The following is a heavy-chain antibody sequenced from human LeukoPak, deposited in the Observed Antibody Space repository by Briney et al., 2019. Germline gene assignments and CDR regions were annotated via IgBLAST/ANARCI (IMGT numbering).Heavy chain of an antibody. CDR2: IHYSGIT. Sequence: PSETLSLTCTVSGGSFSSFYWSWIRQAPGKGLAWIGYIHYSGITNYNPSLKSRVTISVDTSKNQFSLKLSSVTAADTAVYYCARVSEVGARGDYWGQGTLVTVSS. D-gene: IGHD1-26*01. J-gene: IGHJ4*02. CDR1: GGSFSSFY. V-gene: IGHV4-59*08. CDR3: ARVSEVGARGDY.